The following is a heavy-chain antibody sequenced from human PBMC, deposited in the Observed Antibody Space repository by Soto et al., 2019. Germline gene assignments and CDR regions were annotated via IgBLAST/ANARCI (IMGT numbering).Heavy chain of an antibody. D-gene: IGHD6-19*01. Sequence: ASVKVSCKASGYTFTSYGISWVRQAPGQGLEWMGWINVYNGNTNYAQKLQGRVTMTTDTSTSTAYLDLRSLRSDDTAVYFCERDPPMPNGWPGSDYWGQGSLVTVSS. CDR1: GYTFTSYG. V-gene: IGHV1-18*01. CDR2: INVYNGNT. CDR3: ERDPPMPNGWPGSDY. J-gene: IGHJ4*02.